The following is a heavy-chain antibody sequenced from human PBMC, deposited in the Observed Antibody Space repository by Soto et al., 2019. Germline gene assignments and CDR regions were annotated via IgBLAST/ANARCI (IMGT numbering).Heavy chain of an antibody. CDR3: ARYYGGNLYWYFDL. D-gene: IGHD4-17*01. V-gene: IGHV4-61*01. Sequence: QVQLQESGPRLVKPSETLSLTCTVSGGSVTSGSYYWSWIRQPPGKGLEWIGYIYYSGSTNYNPSLKSRVTVSVDTSKNQFSLKLNSVTAADMAVYYCARYYGGNLYWYFDLWGRGTLVTVSS. J-gene: IGHJ2*01. CDR1: GGSVTSGSYY. CDR2: IYYSGST.